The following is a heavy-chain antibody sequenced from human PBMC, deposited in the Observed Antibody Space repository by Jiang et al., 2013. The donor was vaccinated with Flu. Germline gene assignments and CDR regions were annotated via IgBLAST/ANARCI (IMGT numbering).Heavy chain of an antibody. CDR1: GGSISSYY. V-gene: IGHV4-59*01. Sequence: PGLVKPSETLSLTCTVSGGSISSYYWSWIRQPPGKGLEWIGYIYHSGSTNYNPSLKSRVIVSVDTSKNQFSLKLSSVTAADTAVYYCARGPSSGTYYGLDYWGQGTLVTVSS. CDR3: ARGPSSGTYYGLDY. D-gene: IGHD1-26*01. CDR2: IYHSGST. J-gene: IGHJ4*02.